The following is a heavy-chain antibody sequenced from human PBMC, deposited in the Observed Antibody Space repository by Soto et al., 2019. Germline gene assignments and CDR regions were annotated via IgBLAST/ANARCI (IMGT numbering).Heavy chain of an antibody. D-gene: IGHD1-1*01. CDR1: GDSISSNTYF. Sequence: QLQLQESGPGLVKPSETLSLTCTVSGDSISSNTYFWGWIRQPPGKGLEWIGSIYYSGSAYYSPSLKSRVTISRDTAKNQFSLKPSSVTAADTAVYYLSRHSQLEHDGYWSPGTLVTVSS. CDR2: IYYSGSA. CDR3: SRHSQLEHDGY. V-gene: IGHV4-39*01. J-gene: IGHJ4*02.